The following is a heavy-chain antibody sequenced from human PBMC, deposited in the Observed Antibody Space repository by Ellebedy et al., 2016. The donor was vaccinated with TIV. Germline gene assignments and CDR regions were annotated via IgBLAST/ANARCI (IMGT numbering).Heavy chain of an antibody. CDR2: TYYRSKWYN. V-gene: IGHV6-1*01. D-gene: IGHD3-3*01. Sequence: MPSETLSLTCAISGDSVSNNGVTWNWIRQSPSRGLELLGRTYYRSKWYNEYAVSVQSRITINPDTSKNKFSLQLTSVTPEDTAFYYCARSRNGDGPPLEYWGQGTLVTVSS. J-gene: IGHJ4*02. CDR3: ARSRNGDGPPLEY. CDR1: GDSVSNNGVT.